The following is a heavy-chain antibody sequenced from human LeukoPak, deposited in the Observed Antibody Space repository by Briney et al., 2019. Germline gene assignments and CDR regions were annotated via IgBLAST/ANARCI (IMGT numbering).Heavy chain of an antibody. CDR1: GFTFGSYA. CDR2: ISGSGGST. Sequence: GGSLRLSCAASGFTFGSYAMSWVRQAPGKGLEWVSAISGSGGSTYYADSVKGRFTISRDNSKNTLYLQMNSLRAEDTAVYYCAKHLYGISYFDPCWFDPWGQGTLVTVSS. J-gene: IGHJ5*02. V-gene: IGHV3-23*01. CDR3: AKHLYGISYFDPCWFDP. D-gene: IGHD3-9*01.